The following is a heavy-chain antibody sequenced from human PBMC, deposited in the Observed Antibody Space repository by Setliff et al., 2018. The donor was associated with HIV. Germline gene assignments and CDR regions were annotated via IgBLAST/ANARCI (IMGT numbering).Heavy chain of an antibody. J-gene: IGHJ6*03. Sequence: PSVKVSCKASGYTFISFAIHWVRQAPGQRLEWMGWINVGNGNTKYSQNFQGRVTFTRDTFASTAYMELSSLRSEDMAVYYCARSLERQWLVPYYMDVWGKGTTVTVSS. CDR2: INVGNGNT. V-gene: IGHV1-3*01. D-gene: IGHD6-19*01. CDR1: GYTFISFA. CDR3: ARSLERQWLVPYYMDV.